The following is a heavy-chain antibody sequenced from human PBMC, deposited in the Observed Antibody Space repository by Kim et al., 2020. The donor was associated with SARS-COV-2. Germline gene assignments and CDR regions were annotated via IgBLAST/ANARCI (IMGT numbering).Heavy chain of an antibody. CDR3: AKGSRYHGIVGATMVDY. J-gene: IGHJ4*02. CDR1: GFTFDDYA. V-gene: IGHV3-9*01. Sequence: GGSLRLSCAASGFTFDDYAMHWVRQAPGKGLEWVSGISWNSGSIGYADSVKGRFTISRDNAKNSLYLQMNSLRAEDTALYYCAKGSRYHGIVGATMVDYWGQGTLVTVSS. D-gene: IGHD1-26*01. CDR2: ISWNSGSI.